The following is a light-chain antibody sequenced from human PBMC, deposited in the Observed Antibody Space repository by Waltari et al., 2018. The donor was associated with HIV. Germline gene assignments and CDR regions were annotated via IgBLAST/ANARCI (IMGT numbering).Light chain of an antibody. Sequence: DIVMTQYPDSLAVSLGVRATINCRSSQRVLFGSNNKNYLAWYKQKSGQPPKLLIYWASTRESGVPDRFSGSGSGTDFTLTINNLQAEDVAVYYCQQYYSSPPYTFGQGTKLEIK. CDR3: QQYYSSPPYT. J-gene: IGKJ2*01. CDR2: WAS. V-gene: IGKV4-1*01. CDR1: QRVLFGSNNKNY.